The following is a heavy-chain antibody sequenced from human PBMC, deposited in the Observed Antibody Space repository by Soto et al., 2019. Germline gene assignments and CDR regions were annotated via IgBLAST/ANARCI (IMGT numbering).Heavy chain of an antibody. CDR1: GYTFTSYY. D-gene: IGHD6-6*01. Sequence: GASVKVSCKASGYTFTSYYMHWVRQAPGQGLEWMGIINPSGGSTSYAQKFQGRVTMTRDTSTSTVYMELSSLRTEDTALYYCAKSVAARGYYYYGMDVWGQGTTVTVSS. CDR2: INPSGGST. J-gene: IGHJ6*02. V-gene: IGHV1-46*01. CDR3: AKSVAARGYYYYGMDV.